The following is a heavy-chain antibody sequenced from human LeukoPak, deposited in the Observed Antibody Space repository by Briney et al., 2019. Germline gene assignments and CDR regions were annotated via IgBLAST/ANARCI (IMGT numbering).Heavy chain of an antibody. D-gene: IGHD3-22*01. V-gene: IGHV4-34*01. CDR2: INHSGSS. Sequence: SETLSLTCAVHGGSFSGYYWSWIRQPPGKGLEWIGEINHSGSSNYNPSLKSRVTISVDTSKNQFSLKLSSVTAADTAVYYCARGGPMIVVVSGRTVFGYWGQGTLVTGSS. J-gene: IGHJ4*02. CDR1: GGSFSGYY. CDR3: ARGGPMIVVVSGRTVFGY.